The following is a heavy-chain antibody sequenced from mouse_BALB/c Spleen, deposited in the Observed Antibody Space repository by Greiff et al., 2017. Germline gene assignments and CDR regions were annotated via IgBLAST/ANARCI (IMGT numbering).Heavy chain of an antibody. CDR2: ISYSGST. CDR1: GYSITSDYA. CDR3: ARSRSSYYYYAMDY. D-gene: IGHD1-1*01. Sequence: EVKLMESGPGLVKPSQSLSLTCTVTGYSITSDYAWNWIRQFPGNKLEWMGYISYSGSTSYNPSLKSRISITRDTSKNQFFLQLNSVTTEDTATYYCARSRSSYYYYAMDYWGQGTSVTVSS. V-gene: IGHV3-2*02. J-gene: IGHJ4*01.